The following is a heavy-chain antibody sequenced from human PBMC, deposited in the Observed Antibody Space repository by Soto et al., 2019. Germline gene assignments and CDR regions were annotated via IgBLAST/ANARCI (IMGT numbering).Heavy chain of an antibody. D-gene: IGHD5-18*01. CDR3: ARXGYSYGYRGYYYYGMDV. CDR2: IWYDGSNK. Sequence: PGGSLRLSCAASGFTFSSYGMHWVRQAPGKGLEWVAVIWYDGSNKYYADSVKGRFTISRDNSKNTLYLQMNSLRAEDTAVYYCARXGYSYGYRGYYYYGMDVWGPGTLVTVSS. V-gene: IGHV3-33*01. J-gene: IGHJ6*02. CDR1: GFTFSSYG.